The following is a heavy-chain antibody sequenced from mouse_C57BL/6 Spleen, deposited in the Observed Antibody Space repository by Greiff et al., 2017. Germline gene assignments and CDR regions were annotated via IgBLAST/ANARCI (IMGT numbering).Heavy chain of an antibody. V-gene: IGHV1-18*01. J-gene: IGHJ2*01. CDR2: INPNNGGT. Sequence: EVQLQQSGPELVKPGASVKIPCKASGYTFTDYNMDWVKQSHGKSLEWIGDINPNNGGTIYNQKFKGKATLTVDKSSSTAYMELRSLTSEDTAVYYCARWDSTTLYFDYWGQGTTLTVSS. CDR3: ARWDSTTLYFDY. CDR1: GYTFTDYN. D-gene: IGHD2-5*01.